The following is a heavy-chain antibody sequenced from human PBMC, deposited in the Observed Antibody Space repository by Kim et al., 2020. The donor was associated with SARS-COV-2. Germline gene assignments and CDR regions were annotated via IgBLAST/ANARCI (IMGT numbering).Heavy chain of an antibody. Sequence: GGSLRLSCAASGFTFSSYEMNWVRQAPGKGLEWVSYISSSGSTIYYADSVKGRFTISRDNAKNSLYLQMNSLRAEDTAVYYCARDPPYCSSTSCYGGQGSRAPDYWGQGTLVTVSS. CDR3: ARDPPYCSSTSCYGGQGSRAPDY. CDR2: ISSSGSTI. J-gene: IGHJ4*02. V-gene: IGHV3-48*03. D-gene: IGHD2-2*01. CDR1: GFTFSSYE.